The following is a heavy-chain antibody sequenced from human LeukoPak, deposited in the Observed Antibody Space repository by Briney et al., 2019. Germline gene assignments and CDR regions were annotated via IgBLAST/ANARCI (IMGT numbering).Heavy chain of an antibody. CDR1: GFTFDDYA. D-gene: IGHD3-3*01. CDR3: ANGAVIMNY. J-gene: IGHJ4*02. V-gene: IGHV3-9*01. Sequence: GGSLRLSCAASGFTFDDYAMHWVRQAPGKGLEWVSGISWNSGSIGYADSVKGRFTISRDNAKNSLYLQMNSLRAEDTAVYYCANGAVIMNYWGQGTLVTVSS. CDR2: ISWNSGSI.